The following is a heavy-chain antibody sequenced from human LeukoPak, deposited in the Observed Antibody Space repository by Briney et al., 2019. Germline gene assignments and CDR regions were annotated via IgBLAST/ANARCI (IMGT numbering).Heavy chain of an antibody. D-gene: IGHD3-3*01. CDR3: ARAGLNYDFWSGYYAFDI. V-gene: IGHV4-59*01. J-gene: IGHJ3*02. CDR2: IYYSGST. CDR1: GGSISSYY. Sequence: ASETLSLTCTVSGGSISSYYWSWIRQPPGKGLEWIGYIYYSGSTNYNPSLKSRVTISVDTSKNQFSLKLSSVTAADTAVYYCARAGLNYDFWSGYYAFDIWGQGTVVTVSS.